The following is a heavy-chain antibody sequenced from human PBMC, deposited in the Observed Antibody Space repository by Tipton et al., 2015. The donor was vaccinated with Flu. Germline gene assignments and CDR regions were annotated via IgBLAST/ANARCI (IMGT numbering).Heavy chain of an antibody. V-gene: IGHV1-69*13. Sequence: QLVQSGAEVEKPGSSVKVSCKASGGTFSNYAINWVRQAPGQGLEWLGGIIPVFGSATYAQRFQGRVTITADESTRTVFMVLTSLRSEDTAMYYCAKTSHQQLENWFDPWGQGTLVTVSS. J-gene: IGHJ5*02. CDR3: AKTSHQQLENWFDP. D-gene: IGHD1-1*01. CDR1: GGTFSNYA. CDR2: IIPVFGSA.